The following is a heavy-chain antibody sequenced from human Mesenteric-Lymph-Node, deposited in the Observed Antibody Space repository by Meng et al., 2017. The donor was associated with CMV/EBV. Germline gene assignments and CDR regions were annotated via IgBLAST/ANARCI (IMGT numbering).Heavy chain of an antibody. D-gene: IGHD4-17*01. J-gene: IGHJ4*02. CDR1: SFTNCW. CDR2: IYPGDSDT. Sequence: SFTNCWFGLVRQVPREGLEWMGLIYPGDSDTRYSPSFQGQVTITADKSINTAYLQWSSLKASDTAMYYCARPSRDEYGRTRYFDYWGQGTLVTVSS. V-gene: IGHV5-51*01. CDR3: ARPSRDEYGRTRYFDY.